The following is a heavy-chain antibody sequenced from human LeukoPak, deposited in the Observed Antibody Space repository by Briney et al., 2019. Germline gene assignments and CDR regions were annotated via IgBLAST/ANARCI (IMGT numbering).Heavy chain of an antibody. Sequence: SGTLSLTCAVSGGSISSSNWWSWVRQPPGKGPEWIGEIYHSGSTNYNPSLKSRVTISVDKSKNQFSLKLSSVTAADTAVYYCARLVVIVYYYYGMDVWGQGTTVTASS. CDR1: GGSISSSNW. CDR2: IYHSGST. D-gene: IGHD2-21*01. V-gene: IGHV4-4*02. J-gene: IGHJ6*02. CDR3: ARLVVIVYYYYGMDV.